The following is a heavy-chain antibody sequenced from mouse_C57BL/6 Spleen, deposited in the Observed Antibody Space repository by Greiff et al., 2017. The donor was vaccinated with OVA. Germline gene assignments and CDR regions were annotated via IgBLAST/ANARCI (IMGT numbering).Heavy chain of an antibody. CDR3: ARGGLLTGDY. CDR1: GYTFTSYW. CDR2: IDPSDSET. V-gene: IGHV1-52*01. D-gene: IGHD4-1*01. J-gene: IGHJ2*01. Sequence: VQLQQPGAELVRPGSSVKLSCKASGYTFTSYWMHWVKQRPIQGLEWIGNIDPSDSETNYNQKFKDKATLTVDKSSSTAYMQLSSLTSEDSAVYYCARGGLLTGDYWGQGTTLTVSS.